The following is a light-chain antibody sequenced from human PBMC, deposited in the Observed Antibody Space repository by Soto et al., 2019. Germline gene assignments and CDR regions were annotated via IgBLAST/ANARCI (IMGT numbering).Light chain of an antibody. Sequence: EIVLTQSPGTLSLSPGERATLSCRASQSVSSSYLAWYQQKPGQAPRLLIYGASSRATGIPDRFSGSGSGTDFTLTISRLEPEDFAVYYCQLYGSSALTFVGGTKVEIK. J-gene: IGKJ4*01. CDR1: QSVSSSY. CDR2: GAS. CDR3: QLYGSSALT. V-gene: IGKV3-20*01.